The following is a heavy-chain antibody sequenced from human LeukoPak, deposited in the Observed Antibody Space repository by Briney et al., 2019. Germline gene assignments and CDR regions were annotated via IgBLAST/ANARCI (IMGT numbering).Heavy chain of an antibody. J-gene: IGHJ4*02. Sequence: GGSLRLSCGVSGFSFSSHWMSWVRQAPGKGLEWVANIKQDGSEKYYVDSVKGRFTISRDNAKNSLYLQMNSLRAEDTAVYYCARIAAVSGADWEYFDYWGQGTLVTVSS. D-gene: IGHD6-13*01. V-gene: IGHV3-7*01. CDR3: ARIAAVSGADWEYFDY. CDR2: IKQDGSEK. CDR1: GFSFSSHW.